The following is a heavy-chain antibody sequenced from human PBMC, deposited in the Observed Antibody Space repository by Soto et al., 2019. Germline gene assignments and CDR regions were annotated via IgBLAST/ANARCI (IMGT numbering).Heavy chain of an antibody. V-gene: IGHV3-30*18. J-gene: IGHJ5*02. CDR1: GFTFSSYG. CDR3: AKDPGTAVVPAAINWFDP. CDR2: ISYDGSNK. D-gene: IGHD2-2*01. Sequence: LSLTCAASGFTFSSYGMHWVRQAPGKGLEWVAVISYDGSNKYYADSVKGRFTISRDNSKNTLYLQMNSLRAEDTAVYYCAKDPGTAVVPAAINWFDPWGQGTLVTVSS.